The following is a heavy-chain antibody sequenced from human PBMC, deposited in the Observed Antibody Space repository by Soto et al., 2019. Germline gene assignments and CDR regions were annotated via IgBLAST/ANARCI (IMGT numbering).Heavy chain of an antibody. Sequence: SLRLSCAASGFTFSKYGMHWVRQAPGKGLEWVAVIWSDENHKYYVDSVKGRFTISRDNSKNTLYLQMNSLRVEDTAIYYCATNAGGSPFDYWGRGTLVTVSS. J-gene: IGHJ4*02. CDR2: IWSDENHK. V-gene: IGHV3-33*03. CDR1: GFTFSKYG. CDR3: ATNAGGSPFDY. D-gene: IGHD2-2*01.